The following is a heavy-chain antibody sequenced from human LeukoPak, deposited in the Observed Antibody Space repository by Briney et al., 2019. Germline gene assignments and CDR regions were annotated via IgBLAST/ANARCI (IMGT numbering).Heavy chain of an antibody. J-gene: IGHJ4*02. V-gene: IGHV3-30*03. CDR2: ISYDGSNK. CDR1: GFTFSSYG. Sequence: PGGSLRLSCAASGFTFSSYGMHWVRQAPGKGLEWVAVISYDGSNKYYADSVKGRFTISRDDAKNSLYLQMNSLRADDTAVYYCARDEGAYSSPPDYWGQGTLVTVSS. CDR3: ARDEGAYSSPPDY. D-gene: IGHD6-13*01.